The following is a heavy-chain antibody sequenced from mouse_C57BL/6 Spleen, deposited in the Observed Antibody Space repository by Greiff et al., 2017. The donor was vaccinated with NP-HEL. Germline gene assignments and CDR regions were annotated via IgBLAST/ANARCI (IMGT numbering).Heavy chain of an antibody. CDR3: AREYYYGGYWYFDV. J-gene: IGHJ1*03. V-gene: IGHV1-55*01. CDR1: GYTFTSYW. D-gene: IGHD1-1*01. CDR2: IYPGSGST. Sequence: QVLVKQPGAELVKPGASVKMSCKASGYTFTSYWITWVKQRPGQGLEWIGDIYPGSGSTNYNEKFKSKATLTVDTSSSTAYMQLSSLTSEDSAVYYCAREYYYGGYWYFDVWGTGTTVTVSS.